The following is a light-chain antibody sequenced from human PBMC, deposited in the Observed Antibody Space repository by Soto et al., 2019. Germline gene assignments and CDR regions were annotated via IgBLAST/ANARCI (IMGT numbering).Light chain of an antibody. CDR2: SAS. CDR1: QGISTY. V-gene: IGKV1-27*01. CDR3: QKYDSAPET. Sequence: DIQMTQSPSSLSASVGDRVTITCRASQGISTYLAWYQQQPGKVPKVLIYSASTLQSGVPSRFRGSGSGTDFTLTISILQPEDVATYYCQKYDSAPETFGQGTKVEIK. J-gene: IGKJ1*01.